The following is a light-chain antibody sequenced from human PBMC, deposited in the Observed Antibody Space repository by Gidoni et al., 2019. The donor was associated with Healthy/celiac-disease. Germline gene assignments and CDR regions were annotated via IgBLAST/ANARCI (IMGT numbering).Light chain of an antibody. CDR2: GAS. Sequence: EIVFPQSPGTLSLSPGERATLSCRASQSVSSSYLAWYQQKPGQAPRLLIYGASSRATGIPDRFSGSGSGTDFTLTISRLEPEDFAVYYCQQYGSSPFNFGGXTKVEIK. V-gene: IGKV3-20*01. J-gene: IGKJ4*01. CDR3: QQYGSSPFN. CDR1: QSVSSSY.